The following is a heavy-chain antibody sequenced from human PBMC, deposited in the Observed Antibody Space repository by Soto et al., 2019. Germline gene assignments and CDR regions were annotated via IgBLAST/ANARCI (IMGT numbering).Heavy chain of an antibody. CDR1: RYTFTNFY. CDR2: SNPSGGST. D-gene: IGHD1-26*01. J-gene: IGHJ6*01. V-gene: IGHV1-46*01. CDR3: ARSQVGRPLAV. Sequence: ASLKVSCKAARYTFTNFYIHWLRQCPGQGLEWMGISNPSGGSTNYTQKFQGRVTMTRDTSTSTVHMELITLRSEDTAVYYCARSQVGRPLAVWRPGTTVIV.